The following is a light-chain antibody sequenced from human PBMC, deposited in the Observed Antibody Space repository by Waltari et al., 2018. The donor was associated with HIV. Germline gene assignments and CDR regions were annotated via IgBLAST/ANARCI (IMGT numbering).Light chain of an antibody. CDR2: DVI. V-gene: IGLV2-8*01. CDR3: SSHAGSKVV. Sequence: QSALTQPPSASGSPGQSVTLPCTGTSSDVGGYTSVSWHQQHPGKAPKLMIYDVIKRPSGVPDRFSGSKSGNTASLTVSGLQPEDEADYYCSSHAGSKVVFGGGTRLTVL. J-gene: IGLJ2*01. CDR1: SSDVGGYTS.